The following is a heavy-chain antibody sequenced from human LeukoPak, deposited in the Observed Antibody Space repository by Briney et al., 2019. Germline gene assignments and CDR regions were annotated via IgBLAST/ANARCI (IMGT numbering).Heavy chain of an antibody. Sequence: GGSLRLSCTASGFTFGDYAMNWFRQAPGKGLEWVGFIRSKTYGGTGEYAASVKGRFTISRDNSKNTLYLQMNSLRAEDTAVYYCAKSTDYDFWIFQHWGQGTLVIVSS. CDR3: AKSTDYDFWIFQH. CDR1: GFTFGDYA. V-gene: IGHV3-49*03. J-gene: IGHJ1*01. D-gene: IGHD3-3*01. CDR2: IRSKTYGGTG.